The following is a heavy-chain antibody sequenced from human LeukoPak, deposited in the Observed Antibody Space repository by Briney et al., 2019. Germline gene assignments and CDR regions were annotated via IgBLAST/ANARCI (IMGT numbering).Heavy chain of an antibody. CDR2: IYSGGST. Sequence: GGSLRLSCAASGFTFSDSYMTWVRQAPGKGLEWVSVIYSGGSTYYADSVKGRFTISRDNSKNTLYLQMNSLRAEDTAVYYCARTTVVKAFDYWGQGTLVTVSS. J-gene: IGHJ4*02. D-gene: IGHD4-23*01. V-gene: IGHV3-53*01. CDR1: GFTFSDSY. CDR3: ARTTVVKAFDY.